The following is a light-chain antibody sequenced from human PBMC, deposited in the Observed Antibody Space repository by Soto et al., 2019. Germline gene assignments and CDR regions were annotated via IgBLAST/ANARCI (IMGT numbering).Light chain of an antibody. V-gene: IGKV3-15*01. CDR1: QSVSNK. CDR3: QQYNNWPKIT. CDR2: GAS. J-gene: IGKJ5*01. Sequence: EIVMTQSPATLSVSPVERATVSCRASQSVSNKLAWYQQKPGQAPRLLIYGASTRASGITARFSGSGSGTEFTLTISSLQSEDFALYYCQQYNNWPKITFGQGTRLEIK.